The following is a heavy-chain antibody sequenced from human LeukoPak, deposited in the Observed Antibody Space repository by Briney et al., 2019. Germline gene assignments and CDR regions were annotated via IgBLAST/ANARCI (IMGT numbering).Heavy chain of an antibody. CDR3: ARDFGYYDILAAD. D-gene: IGHD3-9*01. V-gene: IGHV3-74*01. Sequence: PGGSLRLSCAASGFAFSSYWMHWVRQAPGKGLVWVSRINSDGSSTSYADSVKGRFTISRDNAKNTLYLQMNSLRAEDTAVYYCARDFGYYDILAADWGQGTLVTVSS. J-gene: IGHJ4*02. CDR1: GFAFSSYW. CDR2: INSDGSST.